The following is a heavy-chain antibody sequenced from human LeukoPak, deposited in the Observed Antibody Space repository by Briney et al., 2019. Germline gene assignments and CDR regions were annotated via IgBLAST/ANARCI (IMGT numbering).Heavy chain of an antibody. J-gene: IGHJ4*02. CDR1: GXTFSSYT. Sequence: GGSLRLSCAASGXTFSSYTTNWVRQAPGKGLEWVSAISGSGGSTYYADSVKGRFTISRDNSKNTLYLQMNSLRAEDTAVYYCATYDSSGYYSFDYWGQGTLVTVSS. CDR3: ATYDSSGYYSFDY. V-gene: IGHV3-23*01. D-gene: IGHD3-22*01. CDR2: ISGSGGST.